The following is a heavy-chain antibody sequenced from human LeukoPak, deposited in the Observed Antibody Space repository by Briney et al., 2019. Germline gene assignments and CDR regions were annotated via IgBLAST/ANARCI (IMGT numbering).Heavy chain of an antibody. CDR2: IYYSGST. D-gene: IGHD1-26*01. CDR3: ARDRYSGSSPGHFDY. Sequence: SETLSLTCAVYGGSFSGYYWSWIRQPPGKGLEWIGYIYYSGSTNYNPSLKSRVTISVDTSKNQFSLKLSSVTAADTAVYYCARDRYSGSSPGHFDYWGQGTLVTVSS. J-gene: IGHJ4*02. CDR1: GGSFSGYY. V-gene: IGHV4-59*01.